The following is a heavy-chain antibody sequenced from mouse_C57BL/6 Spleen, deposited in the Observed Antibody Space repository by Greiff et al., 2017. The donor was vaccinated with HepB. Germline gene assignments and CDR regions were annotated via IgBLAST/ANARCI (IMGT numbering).Heavy chain of an antibody. CDR3: RSFYDYLAY. CDR2: YPGSGNTY. V-gene: IGHV1-83*01. D-gene: IGHD2-4*01. J-gene: IGHJ3*01. CDR1: YTFTDYYM. Sequence: VQLKQSGPELVKPGASVKMSCKASGYTFTDYYMHWVKQKPGKGLEWIGEIYPGSGNTYYNEKFKGKATLTADTSSSTAYMQLSSLTSEDSAVYFCARSFYDYLAYWGQGTLVTVSA.